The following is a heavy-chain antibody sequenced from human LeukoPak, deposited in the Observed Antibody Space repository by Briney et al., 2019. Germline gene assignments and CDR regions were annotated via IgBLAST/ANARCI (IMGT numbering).Heavy chain of an antibody. Sequence: SETLSLTCTVSGGSISTSNYYWGWIRQPPGKGLEWIGNIFYSGSTNYNPSLKSRVTISVDTSKNQFSLKLSSVTAADTAVYYCARVYYSNSYDYWYFDLWGRGTLVTVSS. CDR2: IFYSGST. D-gene: IGHD6-13*01. V-gene: IGHV4-39*07. CDR1: GGSISTSNYY. CDR3: ARVYYSNSYDYWYFDL. J-gene: IGHJ2*01.